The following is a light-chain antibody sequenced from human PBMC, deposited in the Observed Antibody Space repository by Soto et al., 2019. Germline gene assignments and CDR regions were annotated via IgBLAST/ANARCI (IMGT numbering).Light chain of an antibody. Sequence: DIQMTQSPSTLSASVGDRVIITCRASQSISSWLAWYQQKPGKAPKLLIYDVSNLESGVPSRFSGSGSGTEFTLTISSLQPDDFATYYCQQYYGYSLYTFGQGTKLEIK. CDR1: QSISSW. CDR2: DVS. V-gene: IGKV1-5*01. CDR3: QQYYGYSLYT. J-gene: IGKJ2*01.